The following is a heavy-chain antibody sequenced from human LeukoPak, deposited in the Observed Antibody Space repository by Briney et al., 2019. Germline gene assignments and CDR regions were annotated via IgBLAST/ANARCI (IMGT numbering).Heavy chain of an antibody. V-gene: IGHV4-4*02. CDR1: GGSISSSNW. CDR2: IYHSGST. Sequence: SETLSLTCAVSGGSISSSNWWSWVRQPPGKGLEWIGEIYHSGSTNYNPSLKSRVTMSVDTSKNQFSLKLSSVTAADTAVYYCARNVVVTADFDYWGQGTLVTVSS. J-gene: IGHJ4*02. CDR3: ARNVVVTADFDY. D-gene: IGHD2-21*02.